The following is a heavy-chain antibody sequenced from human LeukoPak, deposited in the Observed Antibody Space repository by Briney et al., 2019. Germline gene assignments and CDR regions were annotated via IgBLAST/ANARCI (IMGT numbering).Heavy chain of an antibody. CDR1: GFTFSSYW. V-gene: IGHV3-7*01. CDR2: IKQDGSEK. CDR3: ARVNVVVPAAMPADYYYMDV. D-gene: IGHD2-2*01. Sequence: PGGSLRLSCAASGFTFSSYWMSWVRQAPGKGLEWVANIKQDGSEKYYVDSVKGRFTISRDNAKNSLYLQMNSLRAEDTAVYYCARVNVVVPAAMPADYYYMDVWGKGTTVTISS. J-gene: IGHJ6*03.